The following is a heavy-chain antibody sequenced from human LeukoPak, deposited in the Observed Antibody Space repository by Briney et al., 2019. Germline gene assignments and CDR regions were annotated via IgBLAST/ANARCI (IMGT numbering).Heavy chain of an antibody. Sequence: ASVKVSCKASGGTFSSYAISWVRQAPGQGLEWVGIIDPNGGSTTYAQKFQGRLTMTRDKSTSTVYMELSSLRSEDTAVYYCAKDGRTITANPSYFDFWGQGALVTVSS. J-gene: IGHJ4*02. D-gene: IGHD1-14*01. CDR3: AKDGRTITANPSYFDF. V-gene: IGHV1-46*01. CDR1: GGTFSSYA. CDR2: IDPNGGST.